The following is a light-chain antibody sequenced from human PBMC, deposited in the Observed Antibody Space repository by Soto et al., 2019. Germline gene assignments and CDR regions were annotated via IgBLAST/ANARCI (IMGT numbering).Light chain of an antibody. Sequence: DIMLPQSPGTLSLSPGESCTLSCRASQPVDYNYVAWYQQKPGQTHRLLIYAASYRATGIPDRFSGSGSGTEFTLSISRLDPADFAVYYCQHYAASPWAVGTGTKVDIK. CDR1: QPVDYNY. V-gene: IGKV3-20*01. J-gene: IGKJ1*01. CDR3: QHYAASPWA. CDR2: AAS.